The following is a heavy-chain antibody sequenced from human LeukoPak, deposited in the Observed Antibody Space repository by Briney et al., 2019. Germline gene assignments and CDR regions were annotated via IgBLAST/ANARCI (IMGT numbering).Heavy chain of an antibody. D-gene: IGHD5-12*01. J-gene: IGHJ4*02. V-gene: IGHV1-69*13. Sequence: SVKVSCKASGGTFSSYAISWVRQAPGQGLEWMGGIIPIFGTANYAQKFQGRVTITADESTSTAYMELSSLRSEDTAVYYCARARSIVATIGDFDYWGQGTLVTASS. CDR1: GGTFSSYA. CDR3: ARARSIVATIGDFDY. CDR2: IIPIFGTA.